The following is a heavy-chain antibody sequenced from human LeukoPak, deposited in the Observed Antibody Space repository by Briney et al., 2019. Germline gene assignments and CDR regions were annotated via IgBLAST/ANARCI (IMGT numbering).Heavy chain of an antibody. V-gene: IGHV4-30-4*08. D-gene: IGHD6-19*01. CDR1: GGSISSGDYY. J-gene: IGHJ4*02. CDR2: IYYSGST. Sequence: SEALSLTCSVSGGSISSGDYYWSWIRQPPGKGLERIGYIYYSGSTYYNPSLKSRVTISVDTSKNQFSLKLSSVTAADTAVYYCARDQGSTVAGFDYWGQGTLVTVSS. CDR3: ARDQGSTVAGFDY.